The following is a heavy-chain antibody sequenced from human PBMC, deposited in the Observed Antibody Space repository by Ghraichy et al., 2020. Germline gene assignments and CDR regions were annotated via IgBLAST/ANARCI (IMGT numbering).Heavy chain of an antibody. J-gene: IGHJ4*02. V-gene: IGHV4-30-4*01. CDR3: ARVEDYGDYAWGYFDY. Sequence: SETLSLTCTVSGGSISSGDYYWSWIRQPPGKGLEWIGYIYYSGSTYYNPSLKSRVTISVDTSKNQFSLKLSSVTAADTAVYYCARVEDYGDYAWGYFDYWGQGTLVTVSS. CDR2: IYYSGST. CDR1: GGSISSGDYY. D-gene: IGHD4-17*01.